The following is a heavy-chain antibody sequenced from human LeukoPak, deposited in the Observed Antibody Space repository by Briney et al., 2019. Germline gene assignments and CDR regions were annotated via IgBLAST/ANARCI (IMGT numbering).Heavy chain of an antibody. CDR3: AMNDLVLDY. CDR1: GFTFSSYG. CDR2: IWYDGSNK. D-gene: IGHD4/OR15-4a*01. Sequence: PGGPLRLSCAASGFTFSSYGMHWVRPAPGKGLEWVAVIWYDGSNKYYADSVKGRFTISRDNSKNTLYLHMNSLRAEDTAVYYCAMNDLVLDYWGQGTLVTVSS. J-gene: IGHJ4*02. V-gene: IGHV3-33*01.